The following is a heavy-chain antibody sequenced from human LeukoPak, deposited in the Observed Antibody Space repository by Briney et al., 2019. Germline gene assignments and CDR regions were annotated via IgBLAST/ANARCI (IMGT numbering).Heavy chain of an antibody. J-gene: IGHJ4*02. D-gene: IGHD6-6*01. V-gene: IGHV3-23*01. Sequence: GGSLRLSCATSGFTFSSYAMTWVRQAPKEGLEWVSSISSSGGTTWYADPVKGRFTISRDKSKNTLYLQMNSLRAEDTAVYYCAKDKMAYSTSSWDYWGQGTLVTVSS. CDR1: GFTFSSYA. CDR2: ISSSGGTT. CDR3: AKDKMAYSTSSWDY.